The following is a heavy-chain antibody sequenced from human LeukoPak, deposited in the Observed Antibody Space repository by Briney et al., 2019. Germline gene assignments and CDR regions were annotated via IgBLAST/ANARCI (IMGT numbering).Heavy chain of an antibody. Sequence: ASETLSLTCTVSGGSISSSSYYWGWIRQPPGKGLEWIGSIYYSGSTYYNPSLKSRVTISVDTSKNQFSLKLSSVTAADTAVYYCARRSTLRLNWYFDLWGRGTLVTVSS. CDR2: IYYSGST. CDR1: GGSISSSSYY. D-gene: IGHD2-2*01. V-gene: IGHV4-39*01. CDR3: ARRSTLRLNWYFDL. J-gene: IGHJ2*01.